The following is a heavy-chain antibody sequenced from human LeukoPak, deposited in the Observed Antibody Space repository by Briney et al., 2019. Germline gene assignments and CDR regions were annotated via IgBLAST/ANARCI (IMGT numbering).Heavy chain of an antibody. CDR2: IHYSGST. CDR1: GGSISSGGYY. D-gene: IGHD6-13*01. V-gene: IGHV4-31*03. CDR3: ASAFDIAAAGFDY. J-gene: IGHJ4*02. Sequence: SETLSLTCTVSGGSISSGGYYWSWIRQHPGKGLEWIGYIHYSGSTYYNPSLKSRVAISVDTSKNQFSLKLSSVTAADTAVYYCASAFDIAAAGFDYWGQGTLVTVSS.